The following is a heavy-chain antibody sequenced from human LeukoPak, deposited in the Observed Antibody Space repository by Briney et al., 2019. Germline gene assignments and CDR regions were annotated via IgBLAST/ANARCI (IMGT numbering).Heavy chain of an antibody. D-gene: IGHD3-22*01. CDR1: GGSISSYY. CDR3: ARYAYYYDSSGYETFDY. V-gene: IGHV4-4*09. Sequence: SETLSLTCTVSGGSISSYYWSWIRQPPGKGLEWIGYIYTSGRTNYNPSLKSRVTISVDTSNNQSSLKWSSVTAADTAVYYCARYAYYYDSSGYETFDYWGQGTPVTVSS. J-gene: IGHJ4*01. CDR2: IYTSGRT.